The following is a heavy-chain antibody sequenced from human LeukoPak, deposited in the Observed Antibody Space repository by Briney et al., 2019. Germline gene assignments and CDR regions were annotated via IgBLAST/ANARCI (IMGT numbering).Heavy chain of an antibody. D-gene: IGHD3-10*01. V-gene: IGHV3-23*01. CDR1: GFTFRTYG. J-gene: IGHJ5*02. Sequence: GGSLRLSCVGTGFTFRTYGMTWVRQAPGKGLEWVSLISGTGETTIYADSVKGRFTISRDNFKNTVYLQMNSLRAEDTAVYFCAKDYEPLVGVNPWGDWFDPWGRGTLVTVSS. CDR2: ISGTGETT. CDR3: AKDYEPLVGVNPWGDWFDP.